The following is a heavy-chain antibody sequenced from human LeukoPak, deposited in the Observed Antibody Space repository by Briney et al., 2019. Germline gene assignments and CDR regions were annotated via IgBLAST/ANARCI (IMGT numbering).Heavy chain of an antibody. D-gene: IGHD4-17*01. V-gene: IGHV3-53*01. CDR2: IYSGGGT. Sequence: GGSLRLSCAASGLSVSSTYMTWVRQAPEKGLEWVSVIYSGGGTNYADSLKGRFSISRDNSKNTLYLQMNSLRAEDTAVYYCVGEGKYWGQGTLVTVSS. CDR3: VGEGKY. CDR1: GLSVSSTY. J-gene: IGHJ4*02.